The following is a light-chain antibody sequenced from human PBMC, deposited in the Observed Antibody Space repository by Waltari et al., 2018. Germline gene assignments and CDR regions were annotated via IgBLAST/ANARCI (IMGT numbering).Light chain of an antibody. J-gene: IGKJ3*01. CDR3: LQHNSYPFT. Sequence: DIQMTQSPSSLSASVGDTVTLPCRASQGISSYLNWFQQKPGKAPKLLIYAATTLQSGVPSRFSGSGSGTEFTLTISSLQPEDFAAYYCLQHNSYPFTFGPGTKLDIK. V-gene: IGKV1-17*01. CDR1: QGISSY. CDR2: AAT.